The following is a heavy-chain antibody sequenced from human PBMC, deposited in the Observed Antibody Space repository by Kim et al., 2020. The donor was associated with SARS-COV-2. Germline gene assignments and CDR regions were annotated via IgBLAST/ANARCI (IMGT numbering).Heavy chain of an antibody. CDR2: INHSGST. Sequence: SETLSLTCAVYGGSFSGYYWSWIRQPPGKGLEWIGEINHSGSTNYNPSLKSRVTISVDTSKNQFSLKLSSVTAADTAVYYCARAVSCSSTSCYPVNYGMDVWGQGTTVTVSS. D-gene: IGHD2-2*01. CDR1: GGSFSGYY. J-gene: IGHJ6*02. CDR3: ARAVSCSSTSCYPVNYGMDV. V-gene: IGHV4-34*01.